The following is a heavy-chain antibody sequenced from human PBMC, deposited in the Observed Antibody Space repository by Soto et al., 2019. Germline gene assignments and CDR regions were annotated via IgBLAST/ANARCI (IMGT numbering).Heavy chain of an antibody. CDR1: GGSISSYY. Sequence: QVQLQESGPGLVKPSETLSLTCTVSGGSISSYYWSWIRQPPGKGLEWIGYIYYSGSTNYNPSLKSRVTISVDTSKNQFSLKLSSVTAADTAVYYCARDRIPSIASSGGYYYYGMDVWGQGTTVTVSS. D-gene: IGHD6-6*01. J-gene: IGHJ6*02. CDR3: ARDRIPSIASSGGYYYYGMDV. V-gene: IGHV4-59*01. CDR2: IYYSGST.